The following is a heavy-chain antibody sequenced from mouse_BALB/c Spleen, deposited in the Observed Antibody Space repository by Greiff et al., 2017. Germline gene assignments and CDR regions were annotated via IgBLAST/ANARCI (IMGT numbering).Heavy chain of an antibody. CDR1: GFTFSSYW. Sequence: EVKLMESGGGLVQPGGSMKLSCVASGFTFSSYWMSWVRQSPEKGLEWVAEIRLKSDNYATHYAESVKGKFTISRDDSKSRLYLQMNSLRAEDTGIYYCTMGDGPAWFAYWGQGTLVTVSA. J-gene: IGHJ3*01. D-gene: IGHD2-3*01. V-gene: IGHV6-6*02. CDR2: IRLKSDNYAT. CDR3: TMGDGPAWFAY.